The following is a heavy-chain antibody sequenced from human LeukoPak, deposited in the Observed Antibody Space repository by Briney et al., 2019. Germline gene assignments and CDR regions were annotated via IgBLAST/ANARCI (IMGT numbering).Heavy chain of an antibody. CDR1: GGSISSSSYY. J-gene: IGHJ4*02. V-gene: IGHV4-39*01. CDR3: ARRGLGYCSGGSCSQYYFDY. D-gene: IGHD2-15*01. CDR2: IYYSGST. Sequence: SETLSLTCTVSGGSISSSSYYWGWTRQPPGKGLEWIGSIYYSGSTYYNPSLKSRVTISVDPSKNQFSLKLSSVTAADTAVYYCARRGLGYCSGGSCSQYYFDYWGQGTLVTVSS.